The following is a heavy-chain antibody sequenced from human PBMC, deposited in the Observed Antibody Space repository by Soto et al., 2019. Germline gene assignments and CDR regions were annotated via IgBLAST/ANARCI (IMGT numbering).Heavy chain of an antibody. Sequence: SETLSLTGAVSGGSISNGGYSWSWLRQPPGKGLEWIGFVSHSGNTYYNPSLRSRVIISIDKSRNHFSLGLKSVTAADTAMHYCARTSYDILTGRLDAFDVWGQGTMVTVSS. CDR2: VSHSGNT. V-gene: IGHV4-30-2*01. CDR1: GGSISNGGYS. D-gene: IGHD3-9*01. CDR3: ARTSYDILTGRLDAFDV. J-gene: IGHJ3*01.